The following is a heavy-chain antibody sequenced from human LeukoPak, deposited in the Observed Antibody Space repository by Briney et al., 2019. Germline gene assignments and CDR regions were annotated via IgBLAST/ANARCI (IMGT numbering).Heavy chain of an antibody. CDR3: ARHGLLWLGELSDAFDI. D-gene: IGHD3-10*01. V-gene: IGHV4-39*01. CDR1: GGSISSSSYY. Sequence: SETLSLTCTVSGGSISSSSYYWGWIRQPPGKGLEWIGSIYYSGSTYYNPSLKSRVTISVDTSKNQFSLKLSSVTAADTAVYYCARHGLLWLGELSDAFDIWGQGKMVTSSS. J-gene: IGHJ3*02. CDR2: IYYSGST.